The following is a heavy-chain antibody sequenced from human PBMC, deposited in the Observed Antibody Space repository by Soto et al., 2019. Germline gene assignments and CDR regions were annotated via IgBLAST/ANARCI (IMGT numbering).Heavy chain of an antibody. Sequence: QVQLVESGGGVVQPGRSLRLSCAASGFTFSSYGMHWVRQAPGKGLEWVAVIWYDGSNKYYADSVKGRFTTSRDNSKNTLYLQMNSLRAEDTAVYYCARTVEMATIDYWGQGTLVTVSS. V-gene: IGHV3-33*01. CDR1: GFTFSSYG. CDR2: IWYDGSNK. CDR3: ARTVEMATIDY. J-gene: IGHJ4*02. D-gene: IGHD5-12*01.